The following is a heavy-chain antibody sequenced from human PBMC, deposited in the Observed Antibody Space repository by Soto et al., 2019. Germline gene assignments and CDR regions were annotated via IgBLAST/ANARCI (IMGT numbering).Heavy chain of an antibody. V-gene: IGHV4-61*05. CDR2: IYYSGST. Sequence: SETLSLTCTVSDGSISSSSYYWSWIRQPPGKGLEWIGYIYYSGSTNYNPSLKSRVTISVDTSKNQFSLKLSSVTAADTAVYYCARLGIVWFDPWGQGTLVTVSS. CDR1: DGSISSSSYY. CDR3: ARLGIVWFDP. D-gene: IGHD7-27*01. J-gene: IGHJ5*02.